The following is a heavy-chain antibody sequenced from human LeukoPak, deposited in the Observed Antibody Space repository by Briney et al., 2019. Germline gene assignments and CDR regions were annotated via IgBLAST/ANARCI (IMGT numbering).Heavy chain of an antibody. CDR2: IYYSGTT. J-gene: IGHJ5*02. Sequence: SETLSLTCTVSGGSISSSTYYWGWIRQPPGKGLEWIGSIYYSGTTHYNPSLKSRVTFSVDTSKNQFSLRLRSVTAADTAIYYCARVRIDAFDPWGQGTLVTVSS. CDR3: ARVRIDAFDP. V-gene: IGHV4-39*07. CDR1: GGSISSSTYY.